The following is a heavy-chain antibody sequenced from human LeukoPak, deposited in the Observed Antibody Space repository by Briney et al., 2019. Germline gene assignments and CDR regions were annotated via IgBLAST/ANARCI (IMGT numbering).Heavy chain of an antibody. CDR2: IKQDGSEE. CDR3: ARMGRELDC. V-gene: IGHV3-7*01. J-gene: IGHJ4*02. D-gene: IGHD1-1*01. CDR1: GFTFSTYW. Sequence: PGGSLRLSCAASGFTFSTYWMSWVRQAPGKGLELVANIKQDGSEEYYVDSVKGRFTISRDNAKNSLYLQVNSLRAEDTAVYYCARMGRELDCWGQGTRVTVSS.